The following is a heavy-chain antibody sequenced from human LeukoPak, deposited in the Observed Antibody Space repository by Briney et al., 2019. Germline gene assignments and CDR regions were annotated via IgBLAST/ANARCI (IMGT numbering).Heavy chain of an antibody. CDR1: GGSISSYY. Sequence: SETLSLTCTVSGGSISSYYWSWVRQPPGKGLEWIGYIYYSGSTNYNPSLKSRVTISVDTSKNQFSLKLSSVTAADTAVYYCARDGGLRGGDWFDPWGQGTLVTVSS. J-gene: IGHJ5*02. CDR3: ARDGGLRGGDWFDP. V-gene: IGHV4-59*01. CDR2: IYYSGST. D-gene: IGHD3-16*01.